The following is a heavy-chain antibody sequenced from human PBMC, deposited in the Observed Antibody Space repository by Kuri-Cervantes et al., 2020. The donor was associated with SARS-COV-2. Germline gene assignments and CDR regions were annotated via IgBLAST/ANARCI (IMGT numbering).Heavy chain of an antibody. V-gene: IGHV4-39*01. J-gene: IGHJ5*02. Sequence: SETLSLTCTVSGGSISSQSYYWGWIRQPPGKGLEWIGSVYYSGTTYYNPSLRSRVTISLDTSKNQFSLKLSSVTAADTAVYYCARQSPDQYSGSSQWFDPWGQGTLVTVSS. D-gene: IGHD1-26*01. CDR3: ARQSPDQYSGSSQWFDP. CDR1: GGSISSQSYY. CDR2: VYYSGTT.